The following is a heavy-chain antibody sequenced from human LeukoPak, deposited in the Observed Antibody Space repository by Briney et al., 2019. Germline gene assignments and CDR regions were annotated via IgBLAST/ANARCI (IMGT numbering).Heavy chain of an antibody. Sequence: PGGSLRLSCAASGLTFDMYWLTWVRQAPGKGLEWVANIKQDGSEKNYVDSVKGRFTISRDNTKNSLYLQMNDLRDEDTAVYHCVSRRCSITACYVPSLYCFDYWGRGTRVTVSS. CDR2: IKQDGSEK. D-gene: IGHD2-2*01. V-gene: IGHV3-7*03. J-gene: IGHJ4*02. CDR3: VSRRCSITACYVPSLYCFDY. CDR1: GLTFDMYW.